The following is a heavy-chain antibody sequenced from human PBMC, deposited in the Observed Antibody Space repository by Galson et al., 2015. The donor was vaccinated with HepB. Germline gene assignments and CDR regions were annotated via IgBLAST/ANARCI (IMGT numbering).Heavy chain of an antibody. J-gene: IGHJ4*02. CDR1: GFTFSSYA. CDR2: ISGRDGGT. Sequence: SLRLSCAASGFTFSSYAMNWVRQAPGKGLEWVSGISGRDGGTHYADSVKGRFTISRDNSKNTLYLQMNSLRADDTAVYYCAKDQGGDSSGYYPDYWGQGTPVTVSS. V-gene: IGHV3-23*01. CDR3: AKDQGGDSSGYYPDY. D-gene: IGHD3-22*01.